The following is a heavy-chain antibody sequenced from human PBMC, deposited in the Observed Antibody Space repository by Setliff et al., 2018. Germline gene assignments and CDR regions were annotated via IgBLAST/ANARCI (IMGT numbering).Heavy chain of an antibody. CDR3: ARVLFHCSSTSCYLDAFDI. Sequence: ASVTVSCKASGYTFTSYGISWVRQAPGQGLEWMGWIRAYNGNTNYLQKLQGRVTMNTDTSTSTAYMELRSLRSDDTAVYYCARVLFHCSSTSCYLDAFDIWGQGTMVTVSS. V-gene: IGHV1-18*01. CDR1: GYTFTSYG. D-gene: IGHD2-2*01. J-gene: IGHJ3*02. CDR2: IRAYNGNT.